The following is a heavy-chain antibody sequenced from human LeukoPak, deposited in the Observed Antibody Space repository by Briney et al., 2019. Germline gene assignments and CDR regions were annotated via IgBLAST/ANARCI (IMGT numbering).Heavy chain of an antibody. J-gene: IGHJ4*02. CDR2: ISYSGAT. Sequence: SVTLSLTCTVSGGSISSSDHYWGWIRQPPGEGLEWIGSISYSGATDHNPSLKSRVTISVDTSKNQFSLKLSFVTAADTAVYYCARHRREQQLELFDSWGQGTLVTVSS. V-gene: IGHV4-39*01. CDR3: ARHRREQQLELFDS. D-gene: IGHD6-13*01. CDR1: GGSISSSDHY.